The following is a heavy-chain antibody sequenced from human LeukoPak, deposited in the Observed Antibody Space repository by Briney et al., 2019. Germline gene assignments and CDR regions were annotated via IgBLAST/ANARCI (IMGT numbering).Heavy chain of an antibody. CDR2: IYTSGST. D-gene: IGHD6-13*01. CDR1: GGSISSYY. V-gene: IGHV4-4*07. J-gene: IGHJ6*03. Sequence: PSETLSLTCTVSGGSISSYYWSWVRQPAGKGLEWIGRIYTSGSTNYNPSLKSRVTMSVDTSKNQFSLKLSSVTAADTAVYYCARGSSSWYPGFVYYYYMDVWGKGTTVTVSS. CDR3: ARGSSSWYPGFVYYYYMDV.